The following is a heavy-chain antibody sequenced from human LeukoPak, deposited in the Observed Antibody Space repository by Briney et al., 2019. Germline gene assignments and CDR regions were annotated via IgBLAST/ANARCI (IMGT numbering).Heavy chain of an antibody. D-gene: IGHD4-17*01. V-gene: IGHV4-59*08. CDR3: ARLATVHFDY. Sequence: PSETLSLTCTVSDGSISSYYWSWIRQPPGKGLEWIGYIYYSGSTNYNPSLKSRVTISVDTSKNQFSLKLSSVTAADTAVYYCARLATVHFDYWGQGTLVTVSS. CDR2: IYYSGST. CDR1: DGSISSYY. J-gene: IGHJ4*02.